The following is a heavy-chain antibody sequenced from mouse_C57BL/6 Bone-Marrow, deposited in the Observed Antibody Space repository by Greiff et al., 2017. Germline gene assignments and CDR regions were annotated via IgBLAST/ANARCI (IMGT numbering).Heavy chain of an antibody. CDR1: GYSFTSYY. Sequence: QVHVKQSGPELVKPGASVKISCKASGYSFTSYYIHWVKQRPGQGLEWIGWIYPGRGNTKYNEKFKGKATLTADTSSSTAYMQLSSLTSEDSAVYYCARGGLRHAMDYWGQGTSVTVSS. J-gene: IGHJ4*01. V-gene: IGHV1-66*01. D-gene: IGHD2-4*01. CDR3: ARGGLRHAMDY. CDR2: IYPGRGNT.